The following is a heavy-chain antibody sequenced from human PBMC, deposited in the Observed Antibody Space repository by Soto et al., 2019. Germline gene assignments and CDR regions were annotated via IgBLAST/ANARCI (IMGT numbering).Heavy chain of an antibody. CDR1: GFTVSNTY. Sequence: EVQLVESGGGLVQPGGSLRLSCAASGFTVSNTYMTWVRQAPGKGLEWVSVIYSGGATFYADSVKGRFTISRDNSKNTLYLQMNSLRAEDTAVYYCARVWYNLDEADYWGQGTVVTVSP. CDR3: ARVWYNLDEADY. D-gene: IGHD1-20*01. J-gene: IGHJ4*02. CDR2: IYSGGAT. V-gene: IGHV3-66*01.